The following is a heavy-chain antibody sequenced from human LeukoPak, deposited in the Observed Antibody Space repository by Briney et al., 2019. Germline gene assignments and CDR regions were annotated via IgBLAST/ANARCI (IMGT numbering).Heavy chain of an antibody. CDR3: ARGINQYSSGWYLDY. Sequence: GGSLRLSCAASGFTFSSYAMHWVRQAPGKGLEWVAVISYDGSNKYYADSVKGRFTISRDNSKNTLYLQMNSLRAEDTAVYYCARGINQYSSGWYLDYWGQGTLVTVSS. D-gene: IGHD6-19*01. CDR1: GFTFSSYA. J-gene: IGHJ4*02. V-gene: IGHV3-30-3*01. CDR2: ISYDGSNK.